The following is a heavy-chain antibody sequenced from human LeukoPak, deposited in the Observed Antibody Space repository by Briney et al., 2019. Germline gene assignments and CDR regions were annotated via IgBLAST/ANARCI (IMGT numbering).Heavy chain of an antibody. J-gene: IGHJ4*02. V-gene: IGHV3-30-3*01. Sequence: GGSLRLSCAASGFTFSSYAMHWVRQAPGKGLEWVAVISYDGSNKYYADSVKGRFTISRDNSKNTLYLQMNSLRAEDTAVYYCARGTPRPAYYYDSSGYFDYWGRGTLVTVSS. CDR1: GFTFSSYA. CDR2: ISYDGSNK. CDR3: ARGTPRPAYYYDSSGYFDY. D-gene: IGHD3-22*01.